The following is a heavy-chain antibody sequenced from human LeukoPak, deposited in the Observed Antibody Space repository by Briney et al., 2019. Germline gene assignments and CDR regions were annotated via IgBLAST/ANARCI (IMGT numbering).Heavy chain of an antibody. D-gene: IGHD6-13*01. CDR1: GFTFSSYA. V-gene: IGHV3-23*01. Sequence: PGGSLRLSCAASGFTFSSYAMSWVRQAPGKGLEWVSAISGSGGSTYYADSVKGRFTISRDNSKNTLYLQMNSLRAEDTAVYYCARDRSGSSWTNFDYWGQGTLVTVSS. CDR2: ISGSGGST. CDR3: ARDRSGSSWTNFDY. J-gene: IGHJ4*02.